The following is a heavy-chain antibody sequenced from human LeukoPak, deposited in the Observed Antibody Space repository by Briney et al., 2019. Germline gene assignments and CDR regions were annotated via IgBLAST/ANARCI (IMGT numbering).Heavy chain of an antibody. CDR1: GFTFSSYS. CDR3: ARGYSGTYRFGY. CDR2: ISSSSSYI. Sequence: AGGSLRLSCAASGFTFSSYSMNWVRQAPGKGLEWVSSISSSSSYIYYADSVKGRFTISRDNAKNTLYLQMSSLRAEDTAVYYCARGYSGTYRFGYWGQGTLVTVSS. J-gene: IGHJ4*02. D-gene: IGHD1-26*01. V-gene: IGHV3-21*01.